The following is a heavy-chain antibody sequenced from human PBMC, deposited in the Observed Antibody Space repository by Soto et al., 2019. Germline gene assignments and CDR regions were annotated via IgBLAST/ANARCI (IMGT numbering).Heavy chain of an antibody. CDR2: IIPIPGTA. CDR1: GGTFGSYA. Sequence: QVQLVQSGAEVKKPGSSVKVSCKASGGTFGSYAISWVRQAPGQGREWMGGIIPIPGTANYAQKFQGRGTIAADESTSTAYMELSSLRSEDTAVYYCARSQGSSTSLEIYYYYYYGMDVWGQGTTVTVSS. V-gene: IGHV1-69*01. D-gene: IGHD2-2*01. CDR3: ARSQGSSTSLEIYYYYYYGMDV. J-gene: IGHJ6*02.